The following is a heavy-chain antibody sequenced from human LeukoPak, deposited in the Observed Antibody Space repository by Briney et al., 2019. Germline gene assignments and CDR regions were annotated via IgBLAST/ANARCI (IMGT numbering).Heavy chain of an antibody. J-gene: IGHJ3*02. D-gene: IGHD5-12*01. Sequence: PGGSLRLSCAASGFTFSDYYMSWIRQAPGKGLEWVSYISRSGSTIYYADSVKGRFTISRENAQNSLYLPINSLRAEDTAVYYCARGGATDAFDIWGQGTMVTVSS. CDR1: GFTFSDYY. CDR3: ARGGATDAFDI. CDR2: ISRSGSTI. V-gene: IGHV3-11*01.